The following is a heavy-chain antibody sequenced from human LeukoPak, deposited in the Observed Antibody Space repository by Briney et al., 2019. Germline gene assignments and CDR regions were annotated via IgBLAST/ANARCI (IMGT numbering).Heavy chain of an antibody. D-gene: IGHD6-19*01. CDR3: ARGGRYSSGWYENWFDP. Sequence: SETLSLTCAVYGGSFSGYYWSWIRQPPGKGLEWIGEINHSGSTNYNPSLKSRDTISVDTSKNPFSLKLSSVTAADTAVYYCARGGRYSSGWYENWFDPWGQGTLVTVSS. CDR1: GGSFSGYY. J-gene: IGHJ5*02. CDR2: INHSGST. V-gene: IGHV4-34*01.